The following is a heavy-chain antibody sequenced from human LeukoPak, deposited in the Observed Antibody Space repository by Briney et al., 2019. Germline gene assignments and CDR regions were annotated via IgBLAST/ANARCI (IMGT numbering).Heavy chain of an antibody. Sequence: GGSLRLSCAASGFTFSSYGMHWVRQAPGKGLEWVAVIWYDGSNTYYAESVKGRFIISRDNSKNTLSLQMNSLRAEDTAVYYCARGIDYTVTTSYYFEYWGQGTLVTVSS. D-gene: IGHD4-17*01. CDR3: ARGIDYTVTTSYYFEY. CDR2: IWYDGSNT. J-gene: IGHJ4*02. CDR1: GFTFSSYG. V-gene: IGHV3-33*01.